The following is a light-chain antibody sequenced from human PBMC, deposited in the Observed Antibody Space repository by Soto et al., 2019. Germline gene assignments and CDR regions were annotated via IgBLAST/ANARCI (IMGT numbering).Light chain of an antibody. CDR2: DVK. Sequence: QSALTQPRSVSGSARQSVTLSCTRTSSDVGGYNYVTWYQQYPGKAPKVMIYDVKTRPSGVPDRFSGSKSGNTASLTISGLQAEDEADYYCCSYAGDYTFVFGTGTKLTVL. V-gene: IGLV2-11*01. J-gene: IGLJ1*01. CDR1: SSDVGGYNY. CDR3: CSYAGDYTFV.